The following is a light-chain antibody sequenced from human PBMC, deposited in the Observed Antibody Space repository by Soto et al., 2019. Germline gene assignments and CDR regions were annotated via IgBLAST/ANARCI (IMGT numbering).Light chain of an antibody. V-gene: IGLV1-40*01. CDR1: SSNIGAGYD. CDR2: GNS. J-gene: IGLJ2*01. CDR3: QSYDVSLSAVV. Sequence: QSVLTQPPSVSGAPGQRVTISCTGSSSNIGAGYDVHWYQQPTGTAPKLLIYGNSNRPSGVPDRFSGSKSGTSASLAITGLQAEDEADYYCQSYDVSLSAVVFGGGTQLTVL.